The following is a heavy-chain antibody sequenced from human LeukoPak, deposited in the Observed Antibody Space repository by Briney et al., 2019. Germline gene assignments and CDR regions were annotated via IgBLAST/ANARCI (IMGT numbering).Heavy chain of an antibody. CDR3: ARERLHYDILTGYHIGAFDI. D-gene: IGHD3-9*01. CDR1: GGSFSGYY. CDR2: INHSGST. V-gene: IGHV4-34*01. J-gene: IGHJ3*02. Sequence: SETLSLTCAVYGGSFSGYYWSWIRQPPGKGLEWIGEINHSGSTNYNPSLKSRVTISVDTSKNQFSLKLSSVTAADTAVYYCARERLHYDILTGYHIGAFDIWGQGTMVTVSS.